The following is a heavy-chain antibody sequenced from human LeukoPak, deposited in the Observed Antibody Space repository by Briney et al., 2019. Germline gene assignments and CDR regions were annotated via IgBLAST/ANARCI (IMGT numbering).Heavy chain of an antibody. V-gene: IGHV1-18*01. CDR1: GYTFTSYG. Sequence: ASVKVSCMASGYTFTSYGISWVRQAPGQGLEWMGWISAYNGNTNYAQKLQGRVTMTTDTSTSTAHMELRSLRSDDTAVYYCARDEGYYDFWSGYWGYYYGMDVWGQGTTVTVSS. CDR2: ISAYNGNT. D-gene: IGHD3-3*01. CDR3: ARDEGYYDFWSGYWGYYYGMDV. J-gene: IGHJ6*02.